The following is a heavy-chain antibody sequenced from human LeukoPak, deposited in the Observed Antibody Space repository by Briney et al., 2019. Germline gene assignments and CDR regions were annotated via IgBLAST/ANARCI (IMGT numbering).Heavy chain of an antibody. V-gene: IGHV1-46*01. CDR3: ARDRERIWRRTYFDY. Sequence: GASVKVSCEASGYTFTTYSMHWVRQAPGQGLEWMGIINPSGSSTTYAQKFQGRVTMTRDMSTSTVYMELSSLRSEDTAVYYCARDRERIWRRTYFDYWGQGTLVTVSS. CDR2: INPSGSST. J-gene: IGHJ4*02. D-gene: IGHD2-15*01. CDR1: GYTFTTYS.